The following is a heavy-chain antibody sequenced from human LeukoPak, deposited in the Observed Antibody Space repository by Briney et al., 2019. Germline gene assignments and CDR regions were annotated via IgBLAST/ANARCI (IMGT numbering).Heavy chain of an antibody. D-gene: IGHD2-15*01. CDR3: ARDCSGGSCYLDY. CDR1: GFTVSSNY. V-gene: IGHV3-48*02. CDR2: ISSSRSTI. Sequence: GGSLRLSCAASGFTVSSNYMSWVRQAPGKGLEWVSYISSSRSTIYYADSVKGRFTISRDDAKNSLFLQMNSLRDEDTAVYYCARDCSGGSCYLDYWGRGTLVTVSS. J-gene: IGHJ4*02.